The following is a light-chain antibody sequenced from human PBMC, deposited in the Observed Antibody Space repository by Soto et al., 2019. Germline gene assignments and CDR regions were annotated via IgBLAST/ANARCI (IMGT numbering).Light chain of an antibody. Sequence: QCVLTQPPSVYGTPGQRVTISCSRSSSNIGNNFVYWYQHLPGAAPTLVVYSDNHRPSGVPVRFSGSKSGTSASLTISGLRSEDEATYYCATCDDSLSGFVVFGGGTQLTVL. CDR2: SDN. CDR3: ATCDDSLSGFVV. J-gene: IGLJ7*01. V-gene: IGLV1-47*01. CDR1: SSNIGNNF.